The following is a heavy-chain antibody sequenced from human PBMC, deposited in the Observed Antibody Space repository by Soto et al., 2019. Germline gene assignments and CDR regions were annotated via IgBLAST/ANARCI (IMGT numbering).Heavy chain of an antibody. J-gene: IGHJ6*02. D-gene: IGHD1-26*01. V-gene: IGHV5-10-1*01. CDR3: ARHPIVGATIYYGMDV. CDR2: IDPSDSYT. CDR1: GYSFTSYW. Sequence: GVSLKTSCKGSGYSFTSYWISWVRQMPGKGLEWMGRIDPSDSYTNYSPSFQGHVTISADKSISTAYLQWSSLKASDTAMYYCARHPIVGATIYYGMDVWGQGTTVTVSS.